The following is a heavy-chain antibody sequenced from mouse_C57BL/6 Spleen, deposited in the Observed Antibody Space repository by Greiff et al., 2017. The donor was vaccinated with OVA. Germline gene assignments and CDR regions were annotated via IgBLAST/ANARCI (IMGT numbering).Heavy chain of an antibody. CDR3: ATYDYDEGFAY. D-gene: IGHD2-4*01. Sequence: QVQLQQSGAELVRPGASVKLSCKASGYTFTDYYINWVKQRPGQGLEWIARIYPGSGNTYYNEKFKGKATLTAEKSSSTAYMQLSSLTSEDSAVYFCATYDYDEGFAYWGQGTLVTVSA. J-gene: IGHJ3*01. CDR1: GYTFTDYY. CDR2: IYPGSGNT. V-gene: IGHV1-76*01.